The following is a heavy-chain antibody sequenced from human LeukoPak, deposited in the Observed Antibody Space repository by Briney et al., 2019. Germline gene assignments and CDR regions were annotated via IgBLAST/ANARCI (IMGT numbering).Heavy chain of an antibody. CDR1: GFTFDDNA. D-gene: IGHD2/OR15-2a*01. Sequence: GGSLRLSCAASGFTFDDNAMPWVRQPWGKVLDWALNFPWDGGSTHYADSVEGRFTISRDNRENSLYLQMNSLRPEDTALYYCAKDRAARGRGNYFYMDVWGKGTTVTVSS. CDR3: AKDRAARGRGNYFYMDV. V-gene: IGHV3-43D*03. CDR2: FPWDGGST. J-gene: IGHJ6*03.